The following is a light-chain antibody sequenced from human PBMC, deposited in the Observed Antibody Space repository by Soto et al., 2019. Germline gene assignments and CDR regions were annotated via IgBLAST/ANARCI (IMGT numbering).Light chain of an antibody. Sequence: DIPMTQSPSTLSASVGDRVTITCRASQSVSNWLAWYQQKPGKAPNLLIYHASSLESGVPSRFSGSGSGTEFTLTISSLQPDNFATYFCQQYNTYPRTFGQGTKVEI. V-gene: IGKV1-5*01. CDR1: QSVSNW. CDR3: QQYNTYPRT. J-gene: IGKJ1*01. CDR2: HAS.